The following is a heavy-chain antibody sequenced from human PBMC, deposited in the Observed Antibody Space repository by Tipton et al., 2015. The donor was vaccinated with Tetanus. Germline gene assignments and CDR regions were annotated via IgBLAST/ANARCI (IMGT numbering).Heavy chain of an antibody. D-gene: IGHD1-26*01. V-gene: IGHV1-18*01. J-gene: IGHJ6*03. CDR1: GYTFSNYG. Sequence: QVQLVQSGAEVKKPGASVKVSCKASGYTFSNYGVSWVRQAPGQGLEWMGWISAYNGNTNFAQNLQGRVTMTTDTSTSTAYMEVRRLTSDDTAVYYCVRDETDSGTYNFYYYMDVWGKGTTVIVSS. CDR2: ISAYNGNT. CDR3: VRDETDSGTYNFYYYMDV.